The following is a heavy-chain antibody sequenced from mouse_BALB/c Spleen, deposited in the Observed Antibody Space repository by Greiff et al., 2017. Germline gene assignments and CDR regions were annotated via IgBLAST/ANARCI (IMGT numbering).Heavy chain of an antibody. CDR2: ISCYNGAT. J-gene: IGHJ4*01. CDR1: GYSFTGYY. D-gene: IGHD2-3*01. Sequence: LVKTGASVKISCKASGYSFTGYYMHWVKQSHGKSLEWIGYISCYNGATSYNQKFKGKATFTVDTSSSTAYMQFNSLTSEDSAVYYCARKDDGYYGYAMDYWGQGTSVTVSS. V-gene: IGHV1S34*01. CDR3: ARKDDGYYGYAMDY.